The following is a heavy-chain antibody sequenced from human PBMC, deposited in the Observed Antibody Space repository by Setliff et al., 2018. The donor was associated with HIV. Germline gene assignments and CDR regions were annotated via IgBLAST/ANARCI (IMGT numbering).Heavy chain of an antibody. D-gene: IGHD6-13*01. V-gene: IGHV4-34*01. CDR2: INHSGTT. Sequence: SETLSLTCAVYGESFSDDYWSWIRQPPGWGLEWIGEINHSGTTNYNPSLMGRLNISVDTSKNQISLKLNSVTAADTAVYYCARDGGRTGYSSSSDQWGQGTLVTVSS. J-gene: IGHJ4*02. CDR1: GESFSDDY. CDR3: ARDGGRTGYSSSSDQ.